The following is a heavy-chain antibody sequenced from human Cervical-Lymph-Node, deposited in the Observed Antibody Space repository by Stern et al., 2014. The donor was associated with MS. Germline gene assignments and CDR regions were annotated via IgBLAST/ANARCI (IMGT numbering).Heavy chain of an antibody. J-gene: IGHJ4*02. V-gene: IGHV1-69*09. D-gene: IGHD2-8*02. CDR3: ARDNGWMPGMTRGEYSFD. CDR2: VITLLGIV. CDR1: EGTLSSSA. Sequence: QVQLVQSGPESKKPGSSVRVSCRPPEGTLSSSAYHWVRQAPGQGLEWMGKVITLLGIVNYAQKFQDRLSIVADTSTNTIYMELRGLTSDDTAVYFCARDNGWMPGMTRGEYSFDWGQGSLIAVSS.